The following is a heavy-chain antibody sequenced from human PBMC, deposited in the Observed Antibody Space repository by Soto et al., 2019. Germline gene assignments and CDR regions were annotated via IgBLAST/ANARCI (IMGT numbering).Heavy chain of an antibody. CDR1: GFTFRSYG. CDR2: IWYDGSNK. CDR3: ARADYDFWSGYHPRFNWFDP. Sequence: WSLRISGAASGFTFRSYGLHWVRQAPGKGLEWVAVIWYDGSNKYYADSVKGRFTISRDNSKNTLYLQMNSLRAEDTAVYYCARADYDFWSGYHPRFNWFDPWGQGTLVTVSS. J-gene: IGHJ5*02. D-gene: IGHD3-3*01. V-gene: IGHV3-33*01.